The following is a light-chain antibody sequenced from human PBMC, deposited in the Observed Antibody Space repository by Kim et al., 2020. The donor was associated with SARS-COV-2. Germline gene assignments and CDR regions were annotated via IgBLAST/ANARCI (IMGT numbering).Light chain of an antibody. V-gene: IGLV3-1*01. CDR1: GLGDKN. CDR3: QAWDSNTGV. J-gene: IGLJ1*01. Sequence: SYELTQPLSVSVSPGQTATITCSGDGLGDKNVCWFQQKPGQSPVVVIYQDSRRPSGIPERFSGSNSGNTATLTIRGAQAKDEADYYCQAWDSNTGVFGTGTKVTVL. CDR2: QDS.